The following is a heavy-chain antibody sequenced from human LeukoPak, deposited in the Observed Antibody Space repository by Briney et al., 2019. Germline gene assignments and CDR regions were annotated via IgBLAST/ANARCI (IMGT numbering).Heavy chain of an antibody. J-gene: IGHJ5*02. CDR2: IYPGDSDT. Sequence: GESLKISCKGSGYSFTNYWIGWVRQMPGKGLEYMGIIYPGDSDTRYSPSFQGQVTISADKSISTAYLQWSSLKASDTAMYYCARTRSGDTALGTGWFDPWGQGTLVTVSS. V-gene: IGHV5-51*01. CDR1: GYSFTNYW. D-gene: IGHD5-18*01. CDR3: ARTRSGDTALGTGWFDP.